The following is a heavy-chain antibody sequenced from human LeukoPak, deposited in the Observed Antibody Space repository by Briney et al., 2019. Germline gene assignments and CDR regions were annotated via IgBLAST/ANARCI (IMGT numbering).Heavy chain of an antibody. V-gene: IGHV4-59*01. J-gene: IGHJ4*02. CDR2: IYHTGST. Sequence: SETLSLTCTVSGGPMNNYYRSWIRQSPGKGLEWVGYIYHTGSTTYKPSLKSRVTLSLDTSKNQFSLRLNSVTAADTAVYYCARGRGDSKGTSFDLWGQGTLVTVSS. CDR1: GGPMNNYY. CDR3: ARGRGDSKGTSFDL. D-gene: IGHD3-22*01.